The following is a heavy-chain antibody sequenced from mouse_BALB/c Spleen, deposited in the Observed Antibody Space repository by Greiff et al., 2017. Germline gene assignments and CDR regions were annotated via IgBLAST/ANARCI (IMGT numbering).Heavy chain of an antibody. V-gene: IGHV2-9*02. D-gene: IGHD2-4*01. J-gene: IGHJ4*01. Sequence: VKLQESGPGLVAPSQSLSITCTVSGFSLTSYGVHWVRQPPGKGLEWLGVIWAGGSTNYNSALMSRLSISKDNSKSQVFLKMNSLQTDDTAMYYCARLITTRDAMDYWGQGTSVTVSS. CDR3: ARLITTRDAMDY. CDR1: GFSLTSYG. CDR2: IWAGGST.